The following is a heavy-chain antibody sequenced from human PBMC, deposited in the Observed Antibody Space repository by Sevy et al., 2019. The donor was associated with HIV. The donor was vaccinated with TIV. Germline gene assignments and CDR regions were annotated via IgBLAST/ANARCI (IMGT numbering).Heavy chain of an antibody. Sequence: ASVKVSCKASGYTFTSYGISWVRQAPGQGLEWMGWISAYNGNTNYAQKLQGRVTMTTDTSTSTAYMELRSLRSDDTAVYYCARDRDTAMAQYYYYYGMDVWGQGTTVTVS. J-gene: IGHJ6*02. V-gene: IGHV1-18*01. CDR2: ISAYNGNT. CDR3: ARDRDTAMAQYYYYYGMDV. D-gene: IGHD5-18*01. CDR1: GYTFTSYG.